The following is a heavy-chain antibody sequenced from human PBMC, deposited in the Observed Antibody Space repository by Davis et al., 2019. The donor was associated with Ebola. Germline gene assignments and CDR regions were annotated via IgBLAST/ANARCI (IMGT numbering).Heavy chain of an antibody. CDR1: GYTFTSYG. V-gene: IGHV1-2*04. J-gene: IGHJ5*02. CDR3: ARGYCSSTSCRGPRNNWFDP. Sequence: ASVKVSCKASGYTFTSYGISWVRQAPGQGLEWMGWINPNSGGTNYAQKFQGWVTMTRDTSISTAYMELSRLRSDDTAVYYCARGYCSSTSCRGPRNNWFDPWGQGTLVTVSS. D-gene: IGHD2-2*01. CDR2: INPNSGGT.